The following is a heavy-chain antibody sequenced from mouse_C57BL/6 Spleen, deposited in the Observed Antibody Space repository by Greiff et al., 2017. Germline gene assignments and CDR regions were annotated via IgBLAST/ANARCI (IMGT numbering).Heavy chain of an antibody. D-gene: IGHD2-2*01. CDR3: ARDGYDGDAMDY. Sequence: DVMLVESGGGLVKPGGSLKLSCAASGFTFSSYAMSWVRQTPEKRLEWVATISDGGSYTYYPDNVKGRFTISRGNAKNNLYLQMSHLKSEDTAMYYCARDGYDGDAMDYWGQGTSVTVSS. V-gene: IGHV5-4*01. J-gene: IGHJ4*01. CDR2: ISDGGSYT. CDR1: GFTFSSYA.